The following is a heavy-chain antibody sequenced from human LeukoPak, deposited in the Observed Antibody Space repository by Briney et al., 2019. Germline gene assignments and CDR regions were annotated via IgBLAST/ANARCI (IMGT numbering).Heavy chain of an antibody. CDR1: GFTFSDYY. CDR2: ISGGGSTI. CDR3: ARDSEQWLPVDDAFDI. D-gene: IGHD6-19*01. V-gene: IGHV3-11*04. J-gene: IGHJ3*02. Sequence: GGSLRLSCAASGFTFSDYYMSWIRQAPGKGLEWVSYISGGGSTIYYADSVKGRFTISRDNAKNSLYLQMNSLRAEDTAVYYCARDSEQWLPVDDAFDIWGQGTMVTVSS.